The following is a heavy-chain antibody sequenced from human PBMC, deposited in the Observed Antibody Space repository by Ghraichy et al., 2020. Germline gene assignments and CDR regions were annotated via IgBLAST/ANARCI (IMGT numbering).Heavy chain of an antibody. Sequence: GSLRLSCAASGFTFSSYAMSWVRQAPGKGLEWVSAISGSGGSTYYADSVKGRFTISRDNSKNTLYLQMNSLRAEDTAIYYCAKSALGSSGSHYWGQGTLVTVSS. J-gene: IGHJ4*02. CDR2: ISGSGGST. D-gene: IGHD3-22*01. CDR3: AKSALGSSGSHY. CDR1: GFTFSSYA. V-gene: IGHV3-23*01.